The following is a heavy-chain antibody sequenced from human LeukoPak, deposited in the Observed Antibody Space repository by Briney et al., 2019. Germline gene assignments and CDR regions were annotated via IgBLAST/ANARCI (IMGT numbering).Heavy chain of an antibody. CDR2: VYYTGTT. Sequence: SETLSLTCTVSGGSISSRNYYWGWIRQPPGKGLEWIGGVYYTGTTYSKPSLKSRVTISVDTSKNQFSLKLSSVTAADTAVYYCARLEDGYNSPPWGQGTLVTVSS. V-gene: IGHV4-39*07. J-gene: IGHJ5*02. D-gene: IGHD5-24*01. CDR3: ARLEDGYNSPP. CDR1: GGSISSRNYY.